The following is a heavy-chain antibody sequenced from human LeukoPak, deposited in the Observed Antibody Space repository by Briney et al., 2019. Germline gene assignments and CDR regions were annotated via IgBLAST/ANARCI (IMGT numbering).Heavy chain of an antibody. CDR3: ARDRGYCSSTSCYFPDAFDI. V-gene: IGHV1-2*02. J-gene: IGHJ3*02. CDR2: INPNSGGT. Sequence: ASVKVSCKASGYTFTGYSMHWVHQAPGQGLEWMGWINPNSGGTNYAQKFQGRVTMTRDTSISTAYMELSRLRSDDTAVYYCARDRGYCSSTSCYFPDAFDIWGQGTMVTVSS. D-gene: IGHD2-2*01. CDR1: GYTFTGYS.